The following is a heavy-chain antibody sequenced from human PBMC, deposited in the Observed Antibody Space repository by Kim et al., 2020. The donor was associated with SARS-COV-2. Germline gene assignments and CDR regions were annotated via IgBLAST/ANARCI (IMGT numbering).Heavy chain of an antibody. J-gene: IGHJ6*02. D-gene: IGHD3-3*01. CDR1: GFTFSSYG. CDR3: AKDQEYYDFWSGYRTLYYYGMDV. Sequence: GGSLRLSCAASGFTFSSYGMHWVRQAPGKGLEWVAVISYDGSNKYYADSVKGRFTISRDNSKNTLYLQMNSLRAEDTAVYYCAKDQEYYDFWSGYRTLYYYGMDVWGQGTTVTVSS. CDR2: ISYDGSNK. V-gene: IGHV3-30*18.